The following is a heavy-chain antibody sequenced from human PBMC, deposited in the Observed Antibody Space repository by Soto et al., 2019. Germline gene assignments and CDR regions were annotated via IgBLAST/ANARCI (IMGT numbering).Heavy chain of an antibody. D-gene: IGHD3-10*01. CDR2: IYYSGST. CDR3: ARRYGGDFDN. V-gene: IGHV4-61*05. Sequence: PSETLSLTCTVSGGSISSSSYYWGWIHQPPGKGLEWIGYIYYSGSTNYNPSLKSRVTISVDTSKNQFSLKLSSVTAADTAVYYCARRYGGDFDNWCPGPRVTVAS. CDR1: GGSISSSSYY. J-gene: IGHJ3*02.